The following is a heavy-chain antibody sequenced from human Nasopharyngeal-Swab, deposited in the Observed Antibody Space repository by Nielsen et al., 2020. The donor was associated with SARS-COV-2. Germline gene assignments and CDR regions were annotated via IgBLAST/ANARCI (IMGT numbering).Heavy chain of an antibody. CDR2: IKHSGST. CDR3: ARARELRP. CDR1: GGSFSGYY. J-gene: IGHJ5*02. D-gene: IGHD1-26*01. Sequence: SETLSLTCAVYGGSFSGYYWSWIRQPPGKGLEWIGEIKHSGSTNYNPSLKSRVTISVDTSKNQFSLKLSSVTAADTAVYYCARARELRPWGQGTLVTVSS. V-gene: IGHV4-34*01.